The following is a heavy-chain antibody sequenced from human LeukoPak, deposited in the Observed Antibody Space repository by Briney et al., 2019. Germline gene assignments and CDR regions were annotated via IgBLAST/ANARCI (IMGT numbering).Heavy chain of an antibody. Sequence: SETLSLTCAVHGGSFSDYYCTWIRQPPGKGLEWIGEINHSGSTNYNPSLKSRVTISVDTSKNQFSLKLSSVTAADTAVYYCATGQTYFDYWGQGALVTVSS. J-gene: IGHJ4*02. CDR1: GGSFSDYY. CDR3: ATGQTYFDY. V-gene: IGHV4-34*01. CDR2: INHSGST.